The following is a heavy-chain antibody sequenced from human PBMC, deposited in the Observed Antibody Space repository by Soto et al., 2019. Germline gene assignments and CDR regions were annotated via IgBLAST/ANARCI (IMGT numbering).Heavy chain of an antibody. D-gene: IGHD3-22*01. CDR3: AKDRKGYISGWPNWFDP. CDR2: ISGCAAST. CDR1: GFKFGGQL. V-gene: IGHV3-23*01. J-gene: IGHJ5*02. Sequence: GGSLRLSCTASGFKFGGQLMKWGRQSPSTGLCSVLSISGCAASTFYADSVMGRFIISRGNSKNILYLQLNSLRAEDTAVYFCAKDRKGYISGWPNWFDPWGQGTLVTVSS.